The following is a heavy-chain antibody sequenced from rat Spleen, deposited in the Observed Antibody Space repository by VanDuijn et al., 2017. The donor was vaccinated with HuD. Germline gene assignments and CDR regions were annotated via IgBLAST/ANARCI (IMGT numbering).Heavy chain of an antibody. Sequence: QVQLKESGPGLVQPSQTLSLTCTVSGFSLMDYSVHWVRQPPGKGLEWMGVIWGDGNTNYNSALKSRLSISRNTSKSQVFLTMNSLQTDDTAVYYCAELTSDFWGPGTMVTVSS. CDR1: GFSLMDYS. D-gene: IGHD1-11*01. CDR2: IWGDGNT. J-gene: IGHJ1*01. V-gene: IGHV2S30*01. CDR3: AELTSDF.